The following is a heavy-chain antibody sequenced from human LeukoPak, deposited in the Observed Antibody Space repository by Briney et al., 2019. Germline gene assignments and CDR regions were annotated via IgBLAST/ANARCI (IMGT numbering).Heavy chain of an antibody. CDR3: ARDGYFDH. CDR2: ISAYNGNT. J-gene: IGHJ4*02. Sequence: GASVKVSRKASAYTFTSYGIAWVRQAPGQGLEWMGWISAYNGNTNYAQRFQGRVTMTTDTSTSTAYMELRSLRSDDTAVYYCARDGYFDHWGQGTLVTVPS. V-gene: IGHV1-18*01. CDR1: AYTFTSYG.